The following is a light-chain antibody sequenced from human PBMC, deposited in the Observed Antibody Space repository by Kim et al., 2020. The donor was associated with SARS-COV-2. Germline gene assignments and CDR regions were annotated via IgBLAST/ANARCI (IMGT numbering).Light chain of an antibody. CDR1: QDIRTW. Sequence: SASVGDRVTITCRASQDIRTWLAWYQQKPGKAPKILIYKASSVESGVSSRFSGSASGTEFSLTISSLQPEDFATYYCEQYDSYPYSCGQGTKLEI. V-gene: IGKV1-5*03. CDR3: EQYDSYPYS. J-gene: IGKJ2*03. CDR2: KAS.